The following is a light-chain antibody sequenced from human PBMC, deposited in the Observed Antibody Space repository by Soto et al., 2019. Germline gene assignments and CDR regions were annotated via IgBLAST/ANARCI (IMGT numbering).Light chain of an antibody. Sequence: EIVLTQSPGTLSLSPGERATLSCRASQSVSNNYLAWYQQKPGQAPRLLIYGASNRATGIPDRFSGSRSGTEFILTINGLQFEDFAVYYCQRYNNWPLTFGGGTKVDIK. V-gene: IGKV3D-15*01. CDR1: QSVSNN. CDR2: GAS. J-gene: IGKJ4*01. CDR3: QRYNNWPLT.